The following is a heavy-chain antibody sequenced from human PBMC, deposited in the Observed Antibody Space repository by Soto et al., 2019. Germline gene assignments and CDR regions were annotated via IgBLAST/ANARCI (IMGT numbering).Heavy chain of an antibody. CDR1: GFTFSSYA. CDR3: VKDGGDSRPPDAFDI. V-gene: IGHV3-23*01. D-gene: IGHD2-21*01. J-gene: IGHJ3*02. CDR2: ISDSGGRT. Sequence: EVQLLESGGDLVQPGGSLRLSCTASGFTFSSYAMTWVRQAPGKGLEWVSTISDSGGRTWYADSVKGRFTISRDNYKNTLYLQVNSLRAEDTAVYYCVKDGGDSRPPDAFDIWGQGTMVTVSS.